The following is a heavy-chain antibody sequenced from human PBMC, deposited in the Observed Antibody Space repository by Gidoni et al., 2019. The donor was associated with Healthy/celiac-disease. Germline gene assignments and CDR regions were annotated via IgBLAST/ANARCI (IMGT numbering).Heavy chain of an antibody. V-gene: IGHV2-26*01. CDR3: ARITHRVRYHYDYVWGRALDYFDY. D-gene: IGHD3-16*01. J-gene: IGHJ4*02. Sequence: QVTLKESGPVLVKPTETLTLTCTVSGFSLSNARMGVSWIRQPPGKALEWLAHIFSNDEKSYSTSLKSRLTISKDTSKSQVVLTMTNMDPVDTATYYCARITHRVRYHYDYVWGRALDYFDYWGQGTLVTVSS. CDR2: IFSNDEK. CDR1: GFSLSNARMG.